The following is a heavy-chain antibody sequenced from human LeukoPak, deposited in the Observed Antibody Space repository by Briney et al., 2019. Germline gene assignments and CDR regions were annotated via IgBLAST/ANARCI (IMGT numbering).Heavy chain of an antibody. CDR2: ISGSGGST. CDR3: ARPLTHYYDSSGYPTDY. J-gene: IGHJ4*02. D-gene: IGHD3-22*01. CDR1: GFTFSSYA. V-gene: IGHV3-23*01. Sequence: PGGSLRLSCAASGFTFSSYAMSWVRQAPGKGLEWVSAISGSGGSTYYADSVKGRFTISRDNSKNTLYLQMNSLRAEDTAVYYCARPLTHYYDSSGYPTDYWGQGTLVTVSS.